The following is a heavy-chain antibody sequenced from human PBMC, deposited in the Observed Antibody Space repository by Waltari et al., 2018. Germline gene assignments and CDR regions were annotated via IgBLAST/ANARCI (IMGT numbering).Heavy chain of an antibody. Sequence: EVQLVESGGGLVQPGGSLKLSCAASGFIFSTCAMHWLRQSPGRGLEWVGRIRSKANNYATDYVASVKGRFLISRDDSKNVAYLQMNGLKTEDTAVYYCVRGTTTVTTNYYYGMDVWGRGTTVTVSS. V-gene: IGHV3-73*01. CDR3: VRGTTTVTTNYYYGMDV. D-gene: IGHD4-17*01. J-gene: IGHJ6*02. CDR1: GFIFSTCA. CDR2: IRSKANNYAT.